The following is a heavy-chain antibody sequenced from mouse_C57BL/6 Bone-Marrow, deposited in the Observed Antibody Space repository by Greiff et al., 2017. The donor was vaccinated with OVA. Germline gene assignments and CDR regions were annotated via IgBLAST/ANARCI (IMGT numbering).Heavy chain of an antibody. CDR3: ARYGSPLDY. V-gene: IGHV1-64*01. Sequence: QVHVKQPGAELVKPGASVKLSCKASGYTFTSYWMHWVKQRPGQGLEWIGMIHPNSGSTNYNEKFKSKATLTVDKSSSTAYMQLSSLTSEDSAVYYCARYGSPLDYWGQGTTLTVSS. D-gene: IGHD1-1*01. J-gene: IGHJ2*01. CDR2: IHPNSGST. CDR1: GYTFTSYW.